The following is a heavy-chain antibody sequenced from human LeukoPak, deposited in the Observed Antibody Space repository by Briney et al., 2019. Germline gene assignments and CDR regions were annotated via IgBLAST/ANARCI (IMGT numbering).Heavy chain of an antibody. D-gene: IGHD3-3*01. Sequence: GGSLRLSCAASGFTFSAYAMTWVRQAPGKGLEWVSIISNSGSSTYYADSVKGRFTISRDNSKNTLYLQMNSLRAEDTAVYYCAKGEWTGATGYWGQGTLVTVSS. V-gene: IGHV3-23*01. J-gene: IGHJ4*02. CDR3: AKGEWTGATGY. CDR2: ISNSGSST. CDR1: GFTFSAYA.